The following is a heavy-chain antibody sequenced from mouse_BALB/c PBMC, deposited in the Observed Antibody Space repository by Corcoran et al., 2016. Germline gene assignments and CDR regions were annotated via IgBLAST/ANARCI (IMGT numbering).Heavy chain of an antibody. CDR3: AYYGNSYVYWCFDV. CDR2: ISYDGSN. CDR1: GYSITSGYY. V-gene: IGHV3-6*02. D-gene: IGHD1-1*01. J-gene: IGHJ1*01. Sequence: DVQLQESGPGLVKPSQSLSLTCSVTGYSITSGYYWNWIRQFPGNKLEWMGYISYDGSNNYNPSLKNRISITRDTSKNQFFLKLNSVTTEDTATYYCAYYGNSYVYWCFDVWGAGTTVTVSS.